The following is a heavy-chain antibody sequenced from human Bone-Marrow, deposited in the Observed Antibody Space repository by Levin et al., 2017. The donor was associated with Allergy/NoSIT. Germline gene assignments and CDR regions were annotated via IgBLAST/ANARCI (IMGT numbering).Heavy chain of an antibody. Sequence: GESLKISCKASGYTFTSYDINWVRQATGQGLEWMGWMNPNSGNTGYAQKFQGRVTMTRNTSISTAYMELSSLRSEDTAVYYCARAYSNYYYYGMDGWGQGTTVTVSS. CDR3: ARAYSNYYYYGMDG. D-gene: IGHD4-11*01. J-gene: IGHJ6*02. CDR1: GYTFTSYD. CDR2: MNPNSGNT. V-gene: IGHV1-8*01.